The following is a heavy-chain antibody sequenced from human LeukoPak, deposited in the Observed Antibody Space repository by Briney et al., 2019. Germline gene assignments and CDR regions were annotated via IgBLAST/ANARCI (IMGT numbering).Heavy chain of an antibody. V-gene: IGHV3-23*01. D-gene: IGHD3-22*01. CDR1: GFTFSSYG. Sequence: PGGSLRLSCAASGFTFSSYGMSWVRQAPGKGLEWVSGMSGSGGSTYYADSVKGRFTISRDNAKNSLYLQMNSLRAEDTAVYYCAREGFGYDSSGYYQGGFDYWGQGTLVTVSS. CDR3: AREGFGYDSSGYYQGGFDY. J-gene: IGHJ4*02. CDR2: MSGSGGST.